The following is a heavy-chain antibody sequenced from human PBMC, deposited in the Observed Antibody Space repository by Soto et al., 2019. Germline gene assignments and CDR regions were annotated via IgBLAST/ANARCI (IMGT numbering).Heavy chain of an antibody. Sequence: PGGSLRLSCAASGFTFSSYSMNWVRQAPGKGLEWVSYISSSSSTIYYADSVKGRFTISRDNAKNSLYLQMNSLRDEDTAVYYCAGRVVRGVIPLYYYYYGMDVWGQGTTVTVSS. J-gene: IGHJ6*02. CDR2: ISSSSSTI. D-gene: IGHD3-10*01. CDR1: GFTFSSYS. V-gene: IGHV3-48*02. CDR3: AGRVVRGVIPLYYYYYGMDV.